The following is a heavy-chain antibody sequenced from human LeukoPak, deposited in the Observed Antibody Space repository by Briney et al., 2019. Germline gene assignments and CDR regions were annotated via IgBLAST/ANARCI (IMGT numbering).Heavy chain of an antibody. Sequence: KPSETLSLTCTVSGGSISSSDYYWGWIRQPPGTGLEWIGSIYYTGSTYYNPSLKSRVTISADTSENQLSLKLTSGTAADTAVYYCARRGWELAYFDYWGPGTLVTVSS. D-gene: IGHD1-26*01. CDR3: ARRGWELAYFDY. V-gene: IGHV4-39*01. J-gene: IGHJ4*02. CDR1: GGSISSSDYY. CDR2: IYYTGST.